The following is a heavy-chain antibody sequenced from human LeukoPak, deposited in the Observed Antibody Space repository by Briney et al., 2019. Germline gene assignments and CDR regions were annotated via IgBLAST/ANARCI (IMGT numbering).Heavy chain of an antibody. CDR1: GFAFSNFA. D-gene: IGHD3-16*01. V-gene: IGHV3-23*01. CDR2: MSGSGDGT. J-gene: IGHJ6*03. CDR3: AKMMGQRLYDYCMDV. Sequence: GGSLRLSCAASGFAFSNFAMSWVRQAPGKGLEWVSAMSGSGDGTYYADSVKGRFTISRDNSKNTLYLQMNTLRAEDTAVYYCAKMMGQRLYDYCMDVWGKGTTVTVSS.